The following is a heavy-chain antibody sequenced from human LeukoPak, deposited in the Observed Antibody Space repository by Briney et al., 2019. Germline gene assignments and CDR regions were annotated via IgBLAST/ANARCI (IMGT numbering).Heavy chain of an antibody. Sequence: GGSLRLSCAASGFTFDDYAMHWVRQAPGKGLEWVSGISWNSGSIGYADSVKGRFTISRDNAKNSLYLQMNSLRAEDMALYYCAKDSKPFWSGYSNWFDPWGQGTLVTVSS. CDR3: AKDSKPFWSGYSNWFDP. CDR1: GFTFDDYA. CDR2: ISWNSGSI. V-gene: IGHV3-9*03. D-gene: IGHD3-3*01. J-gene: IGHJ5*02.